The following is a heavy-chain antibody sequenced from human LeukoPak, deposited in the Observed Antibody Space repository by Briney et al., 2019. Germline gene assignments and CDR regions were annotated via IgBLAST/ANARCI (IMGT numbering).Heavy chain of an antibody. V-gene: IGHV3-23*01. Sequence: PGGSLRLSCVVSGFTFSSYAMSWVRQAPGKGLEWVSAISGSGDSTYYADSVKGRFTISRDNSKNTLYLQMNSLRAEDTAVYYCAKFCGSPTPRDAFDIWGQGTMVTVSS. CDR2: ISGSGDST. D-gene: IGHD1-26*01. CDR1: GFTFSSYA. CDR3: AKFCGSPTPRDAFDI. J-gene: IGHJ3*02.